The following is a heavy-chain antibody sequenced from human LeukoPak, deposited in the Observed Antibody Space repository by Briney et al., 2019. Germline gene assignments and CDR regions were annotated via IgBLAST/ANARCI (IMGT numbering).Heavy chain of an antibody. Sequence: GGSLRLSCAASGFTFSSYAMSWVRQAPGKGLEWVSAISGSGGSTYYADSVKGRFTISRDNSKNTLYLQMNSLRAEDTAVYYCAKDGYGWTYYYGSGSHTPYYFDYWGQGTLVTVSS. CDR1: GFTFSSYA. CDR3: AKDGYGWTYYYGSGSHTPYYFDY. V-gene: IGHV3-23*01. CDR2: ISGSGGST. J-gene: IGHJ4*02. D-gene: IGHD3-10*01.